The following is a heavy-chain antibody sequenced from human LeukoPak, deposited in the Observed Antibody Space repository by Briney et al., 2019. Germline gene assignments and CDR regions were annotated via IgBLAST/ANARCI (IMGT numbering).Heavy chain of an antibody. J-gene: IGHJ4*02. D-gene: IGHD6-13*01. CDR2: IRYDGSNK. CDR3: AKSPSSSWYTGCD. V-gene: IGHV3-30*02. CDR1: GFTFSSYG. Sequence: PGGSLRLSCAASGFTFSSYGMHWVRQAPGKGLEWVALIRYDGSNKYYADSVQGRFTISRDNSKNTLYLQMNSLRAEDTAVYYCAKSPSSSWYTGCDWGQGTLVTVSS.